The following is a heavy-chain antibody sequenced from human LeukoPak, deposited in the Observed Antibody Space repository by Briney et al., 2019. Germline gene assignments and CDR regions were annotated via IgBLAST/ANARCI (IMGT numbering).Heavy chain of an antibody. D-gene: IGHD3/OR15-3a*01. CDR3: ARGGLGPGFDY. J-gene: IGHJ4*02. V-gene: IGHV4-30-2*01. CDR1: GGSFSGYS. Sequence: SETLSLTCAVYGGSFSGYSWSWIRQPPGKGLEWIGYIYHSGSTYYNPSLKSRVTISVDRSKNQFSLKLSSVTAADTAVYYCARGGLGPGFDYWGQGTLVTVSS. CDR2: IYHSGST.